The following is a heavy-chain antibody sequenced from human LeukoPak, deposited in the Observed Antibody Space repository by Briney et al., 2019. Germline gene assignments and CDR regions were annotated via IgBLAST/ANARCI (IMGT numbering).Heavy chain of an antibody. D-gene: IGHD3-16*01. Sequence: PGGSLRLSCAASGFTFSTYSLSWVRQAPGKGLEWVSSIGSSTTYIYYADSVAGRFTISRDNAKNSLYLEMKSLRVEDTAVYYCARGFGDYFYYYGLDVWGQGTTVTVSS. J-gene: IGHJ6*02. CDR1: GFTFSTYS. V-gene: IGHV3-21*01. CDR2: IGSSTTYI. CDR3: ARGFGDYFYYYGLDV.